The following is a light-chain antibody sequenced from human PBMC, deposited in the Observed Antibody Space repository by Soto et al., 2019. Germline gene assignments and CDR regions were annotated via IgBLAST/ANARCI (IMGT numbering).Light chain of an antibody. J-gene: IGKJ1*01. CDR3: QQYNSYPGT. Sequence: DIQMTQAPSTLSASVGDRVTITCRASQSISSWVAWYQQKPGKAPKLLIYKASSLESGVPSRFSGSGSGPEFPLTISSLQPDDFAAYYCQQYNSYPGTFGQGTKVDIK. CDR2: KAS. CDR1: QSISSW. V-gene: IGKV1-5*03.